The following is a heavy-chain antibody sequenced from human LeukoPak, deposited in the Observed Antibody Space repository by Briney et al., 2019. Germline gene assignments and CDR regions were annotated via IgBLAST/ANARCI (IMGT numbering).Heavy chain of an antibody. CDR2: IEDDGDQK. CDR3: ARDIPRGSTHLDY. Sequence: GGSLRLSCAASGFTYSNYWMTWVRQAPGKGLEWVASIEDDGDQKKYGDSVKGRFTISRDNVENSLYLQMNILRVEDTAVYYCARDIPRGSTHLDYWGQGTLVTFSA. J-gene: IGHJ4*02. D-gene: IGHD1-26*01. V-gene: IGHV3-7*01. CDR1: GFTYSNYW.